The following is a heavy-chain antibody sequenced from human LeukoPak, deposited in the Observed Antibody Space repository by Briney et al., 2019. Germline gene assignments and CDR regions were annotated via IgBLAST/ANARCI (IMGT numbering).Heavy chain of an antibody. CDR1: GGSISSSNW. Sequence: KTSGTLSLTCAVSGGSISSSNWWSWIRQPPGKGLEWIGEIYHSGSTNYNPSLKSRVTISVDTSKNQFSLKLSSVTAADTAVYYCARVLTGAHDAFDIWGQGTMVTVSS. J-gene: IGHJ3*02. CDR2: IYHSGST. D-gene: IGHD7-27*01. CDR3: ARVLTGAHDAFDI. V-gene: IGHV4-4*02.